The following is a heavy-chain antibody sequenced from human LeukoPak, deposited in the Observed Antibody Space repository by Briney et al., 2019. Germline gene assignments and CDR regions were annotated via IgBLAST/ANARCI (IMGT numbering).Heavy chain of an antibody. CDR1: GGPVSTVY. J-gene: IGHJ4*02. CDR2: IYYSGTT. Sequence: SETRSLTCGVSGGPVSTVYWSWLRHPPRKGLEWIGYIYYSGTTNYNPSLKSRVTISLDTSKNQFSVRLSSVTAADTAVYYCARLATVTSRRYYFDYWGQGALVTVSS. CDR3: ARLATVTSRRYYFDY. V-gene: IGHV4-59*02. D-gene: IGHD4-17*01.